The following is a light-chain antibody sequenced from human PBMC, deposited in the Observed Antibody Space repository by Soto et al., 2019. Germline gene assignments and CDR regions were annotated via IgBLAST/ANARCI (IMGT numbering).Light chain of an antibody. Sequence: QSLLTQPPSPSGSPGQSVTISCTGTSSDVGGYNYVSWYQQHPGKAPKLMIYEVSKRPSGVPDRFSGSKSGNTASLTVSGLQAEDEADYYCSSYAGSNKNVFGTGTKVTVL. CDR2: EVS. CDR1: SSDVGGYNY. V-gene: IGLV2-8*01. CDR3: SSYAGSNKNV. J-gene: IGLJ1*01.